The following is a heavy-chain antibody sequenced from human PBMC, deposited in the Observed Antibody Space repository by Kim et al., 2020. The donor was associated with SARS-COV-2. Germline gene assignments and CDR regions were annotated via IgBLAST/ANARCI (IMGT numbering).Heavy chain of an antibody. J-gene: IGHJ4*02. D-gene: IGHD2-21*02. CDR3: APPPGGNSGY. V-gene: IGHV3-23*01. Sequence: AISGSGGSTYYADSVKGRFTISRDNSKNTLYLQMNSLRAEDTAVYYCAPPPGGNSGYWGQGTLVTVSS. CDR2: ISGSGGST.